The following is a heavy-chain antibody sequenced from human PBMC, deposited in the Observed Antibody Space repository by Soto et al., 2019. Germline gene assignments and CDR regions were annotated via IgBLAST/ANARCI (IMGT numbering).Heavy chain of an antibody. Sequence: GGSVRLSCVASGFTFSDYSVSWVRQAPGKGLEWLSSISSSSTFTHYADSVKGRFTISRDNAKNSLYLQMNSLRAEDTAVYYCAAPYSTGHRLLGYWGQGTLVTVSS. D-gene: IGHD6-19*01. CDR3: AAPYSTGHRLLGY. V-gene: IGHV3-21*01. J-gene: IGHJ4*02. CDR2: ISSSSTFT. CDR1: GFTFSDYS.